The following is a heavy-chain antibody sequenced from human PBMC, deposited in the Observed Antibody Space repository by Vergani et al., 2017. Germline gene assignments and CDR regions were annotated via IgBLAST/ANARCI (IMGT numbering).Heavy chain of an antibody. V-gene: IGHV4-39*07. J-gene: IGHJ2*01. CDR1: GGSFSSSSYY. CDR3: ARDYGGHPSSSDILWXFDL. CDR2: IYYSGST. Sequence: QLQLQESGPGLVKPSETLSLTCTVSGGSFSSSSYYWGWIRQPPGKGLEWIGTIYYSGSTYYNPSLKSRVTISVDTSKNQFSLKLSSVTAADTAVYYCARDYGGHPSSSDILWXFDLWGRGTLVTVSS. D-gene: IGHD6-6*01.